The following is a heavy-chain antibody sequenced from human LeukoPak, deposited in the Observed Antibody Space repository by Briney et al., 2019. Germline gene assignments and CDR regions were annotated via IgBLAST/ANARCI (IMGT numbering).Heavy chain of an antibody. CDR1: GGSISSSNW. D-gene: IGHD3-10*01. Sequence: SETLPLTCAVSGGSISSSNWWSWVRQPPGKGLEWIGEIYHSGSTNYNPSLKSRVTISVDKSKNQFSLKLTSVTAADTAVYYCARETMVRGVTHFDYWGQGTLVTVSS. CDR2: IYHSGST. V-gene: IGHV4-4*02. J-gene: IGHJ4*02. CDR3: ARETMVRGVTHFDY.